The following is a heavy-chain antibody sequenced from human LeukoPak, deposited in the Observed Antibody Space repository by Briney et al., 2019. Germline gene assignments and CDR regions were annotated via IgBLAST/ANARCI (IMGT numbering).Heavy chain of an antibody. CDR3: ARGRHYAPVDY. CDR1: GGSISSGGYY. Sequence: PSETLSLTCTVSGGSISSGGYYWSWIRQPPGKGLERIGYIYYSGSTYYNPSLKSRVTISVDTSKNQFSLKLSSVTAADTAVYYCARGRHYAPVDYWGRGTLVTVSS. V-gene: IGHV4-31*03. J-gene: IGHJ4*02. D-gene: IGHD2-2*01. CDR2: IYYSGST.